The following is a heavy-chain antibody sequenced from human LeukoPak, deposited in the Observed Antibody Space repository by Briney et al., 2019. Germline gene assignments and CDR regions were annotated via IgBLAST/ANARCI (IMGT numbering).Heavy chain of an antibody. CDR2: IYYSGST. Sequence: PSETLSLTCAVYGGSFSGYYWSWIRQHPGKGLEWIGYIYYSGSTYYNPSLKSRVTISVDTSKNQFSLKLSSVTAADTAVYYCAVALGEQRSNYWGQGTLVTVSS. CDR1: GGSFSGYY. J-gene: IGHJ4*02. V-gene: IGHV4-31*11. D-gene: IGHD3-16*01. CDR3: AVALGEQRSNY.